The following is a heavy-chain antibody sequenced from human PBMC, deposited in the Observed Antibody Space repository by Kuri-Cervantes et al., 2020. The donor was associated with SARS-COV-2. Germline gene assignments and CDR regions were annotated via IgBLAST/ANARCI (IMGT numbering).Heavy chain of an antibody. CDR1: GYTFTGYY. CDR2: INPNSGGT. D-gene: IGHD2-21*02. Sequence: ASVKVSCKASGYTFTGYYMHWVRQAPGQGLEWMGWINPNSGGTNYAQKFQGWATMTRDTSTSTAYMELRSLRSDDTAVYYCARDYCGGDCYSGTEAMLDFWGQGALVTVYS. CDR3: ARDYCGGDCYSGTEAMLDF. J-gene: IGHJ4*02. V-gene: IGHV1-2*04.